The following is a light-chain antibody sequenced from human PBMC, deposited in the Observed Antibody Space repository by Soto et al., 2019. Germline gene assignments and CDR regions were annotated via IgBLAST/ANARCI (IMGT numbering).Light chain of an antibody. V-gene: IGKV3-15*01. CDR2: GAS. Sequence: EIVMTQSPATLSVSPGERVTLSCRASQSVSSNLAWYQQKPGQAPRVLIYGASTRATGIPIRFSGSGSGTEFTLTISSLQSEDFAVYYCQQYNNWPPLTFGGGTKVEIK. CDR3: QQYNNWPPLT. CDR1: QSVSSN. J-gene: IGKJ4*01.